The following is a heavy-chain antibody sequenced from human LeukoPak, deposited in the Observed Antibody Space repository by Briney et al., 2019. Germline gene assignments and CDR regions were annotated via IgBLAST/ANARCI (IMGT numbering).Heavy chain of an antibody. CDR3: ARDAKWANYYYYGMDV. Sequence: GGSLRLSCAASGFTVSSNYMSWVRQAPGKGLERVSVIYSGGSTYYADSVKGRFTISRDNSKNTLYLQMNSLRAEDTAVYYCARDAKWANYYYYGMDVWGQGTTVTVSS. D-gene: IGHD2-8*01. V-gene: IGHV3-66*02. CDR1: GFTVSSNY. CDR2: IYSGGST. J-gene: IGHJ6*02.